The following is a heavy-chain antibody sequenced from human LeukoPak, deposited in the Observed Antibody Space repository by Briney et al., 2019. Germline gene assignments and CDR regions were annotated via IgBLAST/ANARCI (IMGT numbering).Heavy chain of an antibody. CDR2: ISAYNGNT. Sequence: ASVKVSCKASGYTFTSYGISWVRQAPGQGLEWMGWISAYNGNTNYAQKLQGRVTMTTDTSTSTAYMELRSLRSDDTAVYYCARVSSDYYDILTGYFNDAFDIWGQGTMVTVSS. CDR1: GYTFTSYG. CDR3: ARVSSDYYDILTGYFNDAFDI. V-gene: IGHV1-18*01. D-gene: IGHD3-9*01. J-gene: IGHJ3*02.